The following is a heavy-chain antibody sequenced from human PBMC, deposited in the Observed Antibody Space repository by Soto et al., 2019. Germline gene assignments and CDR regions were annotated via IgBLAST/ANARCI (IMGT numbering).Heavy chain of an antibody. CDR3: ARELSGSWYNWFDP. J-gene: IGHJ5*02. CDR1: GFSVSSNS. D-gene: IGHD5-12*01. V-gene: IGHV3-53*01. Sequence: WGSLRLSCAASGFSVSSNSMSWVRQTPGKGLEWVSVIHSDVTTYYADSVKGRFIISRENSKDTLYLQMNRLRAEDTAVYYCARELSGSWYNWFDPWGQGTLVTVSA. CDR2: IHSDVTT.